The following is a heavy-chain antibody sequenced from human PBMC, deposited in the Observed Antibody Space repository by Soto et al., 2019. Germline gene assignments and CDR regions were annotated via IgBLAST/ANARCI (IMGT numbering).Heavy chain of an antibody. CDR3: ARTSAAVKYYYGMDV. CDR2: IYPGDSDT. CDR1: GYSFTSYW. J-gene: IGHJ6*02. Sequence: GESLKISCKGSGYSFTSYWIGWVRQMPGKGLEWMGIIYPGDSDTRYSPSFQGQVTISADKSISTAYLQWSSLKASDTAMYYCARTSAAVKYYYGMDVWGQGTTVTASS. D-gene: IGHD6-13*01. V-gene: IGHV5-51*01.